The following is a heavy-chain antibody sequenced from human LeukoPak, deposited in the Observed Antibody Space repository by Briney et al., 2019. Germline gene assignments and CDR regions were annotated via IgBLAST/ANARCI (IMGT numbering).Heavy chain of an antibody. Sequence: GGSLRLSCAASGFTFDDYAMHWVRQAPGKGLEWVSLISGDGGSTYYADSVKGRLTISRDNSENSLYLQMNSLRTEDTALYYCAKDISGYDFWSGYYAYYYYYGMDVWGQGTTVTVSS. V-gene: IGHV3-43*02. CDR3: AKDISGYDFWSGYYAYYYYYGMDV. CDR2: ISGDGGST. D-gene: IGHD3-3*01. CDR1: GFTFDDYA. J-gene: IGHJ6*02.